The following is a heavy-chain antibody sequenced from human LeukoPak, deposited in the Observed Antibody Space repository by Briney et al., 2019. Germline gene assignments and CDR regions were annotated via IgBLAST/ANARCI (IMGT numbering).Heavy chain of an antibody. CDR3: EGRETGLPEY. J-gene: IGHJ4*02. Sequence: GGYLRLTCAASGFTFSRYWMHWVRQAPGKGLVWVSRIDSDGTNRDYADSVKGRFTISRDNAKNTVYLQMNSLRDEDTAVYYCEGRETGLPEYWGQGSLVTVSS. V-gene: IGHV3-74*01. CDR2: IDSDGTNR. CDR1: GFTFSRYW. D-gene: IGHD3-9*01.